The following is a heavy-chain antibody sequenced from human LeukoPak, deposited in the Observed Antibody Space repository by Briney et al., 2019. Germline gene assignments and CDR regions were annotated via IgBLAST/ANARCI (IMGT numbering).Heavy chain of an antibody. V-gene: IGHV3-48*03. CDR3: ARGYMTTVTPFGY. CDR1: GFTFSSYE. D-gene: IGHD4-17*01. J-gene: IGHJ4*02. CDR2: ISSSGSTI. Sequence: GGSLRLSCAASGFTFSSYEMDWVRQAPGKGLEWVSYISSSGSTIYYADSVKGRFTISRDNAKNSLYLQMNSLRAEDTAVYYCARGYMTTVTPFGYWGQGTLVTVSS.